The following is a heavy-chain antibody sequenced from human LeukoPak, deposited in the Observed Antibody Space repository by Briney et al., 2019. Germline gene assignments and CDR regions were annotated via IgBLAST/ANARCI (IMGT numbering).Heavy chain of an antibody. V-gene: IGHV3-48*04. CDR1: GFTLSSYS. D-gene: IGHD5-18*01. Sequence: PGGSLRLSCPASGFTLSSYSMNWVRQAPGKGLEWVSYISSSSSNIYYADSVKGRFTISRDNAKNSLYLQMNSLRAEDTAVYYCARAPGYGYPYYYYYGMDVWGQGTTVTVSS. J-gene: IGHJ6*02. CDR2: ISSSSSNI. CDR3: ARAPGYGYPYYYYYGMDV.